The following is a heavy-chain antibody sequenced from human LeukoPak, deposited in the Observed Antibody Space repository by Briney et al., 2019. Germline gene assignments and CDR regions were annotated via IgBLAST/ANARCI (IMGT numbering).Heavy chain of an antibody. J-gene: IGHJ5*02. D-gene: IGHD1-7*01. CDR2: ISGRSLRT. V-gene: IGHV3-23*01. CDR1: GFTFSSYA. Sequence: GGSLRLSCAASGFTFSSYAISWVRQAPGKGLEWVSRISGRSLRTNYADSVKGRFTISRDNSKNTLYLHMNSLRDDDTAVYYCVRGVGVSRFNYLDPWGQGTLVIVSS. CDR3: VRGVGVSRFNYLDP.